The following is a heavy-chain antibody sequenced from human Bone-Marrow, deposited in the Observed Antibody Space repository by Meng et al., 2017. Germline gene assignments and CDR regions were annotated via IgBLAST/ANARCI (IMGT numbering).Heavy chain of an antibody. Sequence: GESLKISCAASGFTFSSYSMNWVRQAPGKGLEWVSSISSSSSYIYYADSVKGRFTISRDNTENTVSLQMDSLGPEDTAVYYCARDRGSTYYDYVWGLREGSYFDYWGQGTLVTVSS. CDR3: ARDRGSTYYDYVWGLREGSYFDY. V-gene: IGHV3-21*01. CDR1: GFTFSSYS. CDR2: ISSSSSYI. D-gene: IGHD3-16*01. J-gene: IGHJ4*02.